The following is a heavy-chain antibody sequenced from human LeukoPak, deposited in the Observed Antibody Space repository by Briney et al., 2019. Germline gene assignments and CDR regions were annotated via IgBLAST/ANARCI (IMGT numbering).Heavy chain of an antibody. V-gene: IGHV4-4*07. Sequence: SETLSLTCTVSGGSISSDYWSWLRQPAGKGLEWIGRIYSSGSTNYNPSLKSRGTMSVDTSKNQFSLKLISVTAADTAVYYCVGWSATRIDYWGQGTLVTVSS. D-gene: IGHD3-3*01. J-gene: IGHJ4*02. CDR2: IYSSGST. CDR1: GGSISSDY. CDR3: VGWSATRIDY.